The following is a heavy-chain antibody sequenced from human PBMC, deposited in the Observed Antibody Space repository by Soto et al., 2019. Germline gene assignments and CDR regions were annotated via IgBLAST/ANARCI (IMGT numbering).Heavy chain of an antibody. J-gene: IGHJ4*02. CDR3: ARSYYYDSTGYYRTFDY. CDR1: GIMFGQHA. V-gene: IGHV3-23*01. D-gene: IGHD3-22*01. CDR2: VGPSGAST. Sequence: HPGGSLRLSCAASGIMFGQHAMSWVRLAPGKGLEWVSVVGPSGASTFYADSVRGRFTISRDNSENTLYLQMNSLRAADTALYFCARSYYYDSTGYYRTFDYWGPGTLVTVSS.